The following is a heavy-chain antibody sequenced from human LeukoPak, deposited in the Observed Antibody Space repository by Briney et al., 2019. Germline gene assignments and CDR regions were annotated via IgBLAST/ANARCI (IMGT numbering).Heavy chain of an antibody. V-gene: IGHV4-34*01. J-gene: IGHJ3*02. CDR1: GGSFSGYY. CDR2: INHSGST. D-gene: IGHD2-2*01. Sequence: SVTLSLTCAVYGGSFSGYYWSWIRQPPGKGREWIGEINHSGSTNYNPSLKSRVTISVDTSKNQFSLKLSSVTAADTAVYYCARGLWGCSSTSCYYAFDIWGQGTMVTVSS. CDR3: ARGLWGCSSTSCYYAFDI.